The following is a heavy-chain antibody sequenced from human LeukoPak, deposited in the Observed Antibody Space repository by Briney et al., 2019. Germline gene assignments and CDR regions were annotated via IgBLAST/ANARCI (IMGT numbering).Heavy chain of an antibody. Sequence: ASVKVSCKASGYTFTGYYMHWVRQAPGQGLEWMGWINPNSGGTNYAQKFQGWVTMTRDTSISTAYMELSRLRSDDTAVHYCAREVPVTARGYYFDYWGQGTLATVSS. V-gene: IGHV1-2*04. CDR3: AREVPVTARGYYFDY. J-gene: IGHJ4*02. CDR2: INPNSGGT. CDR1: GYTFTGYY. D-gene: IGHD2-21*02.